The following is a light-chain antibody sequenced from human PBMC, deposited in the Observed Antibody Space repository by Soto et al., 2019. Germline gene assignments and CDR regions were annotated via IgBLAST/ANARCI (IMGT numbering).Light chain of an antibody. V-gene: IGLV2-23*03. CDR3: CSYAASGTFVV. Sequence: QSALTQPASVSGSPGQSITISCTGTSSDVGSYNLVSWYQQHPGKAPKLMIYEGTKRPSGVSHRFSGSKSGNTASLTISGLQAEDEADYYCCSYAASGTFVVFGGGTKVTVL. J-gene: IGLJ2*01. CDR2: EGT. CDR1: SSDVGSYNL.